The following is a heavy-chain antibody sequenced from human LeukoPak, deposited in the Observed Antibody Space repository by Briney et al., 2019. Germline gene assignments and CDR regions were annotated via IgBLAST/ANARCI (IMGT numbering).Heavy chain of an antibody. D-gene: IGHD6-6*01. CDR1: GFTFSSYS. J-gene: IGHJ4*02. V-gene: IGHV3-21*01. Sequence: PGGSLRLSCAASGFTFSSYSMNWVRQAPGKGLEWVSSISGSSSYIYYADSVKGRFTISRDNAKNSLYLQMNSLRAEDTAVYYCAREEYSSSPLDYWGQGTLVTVSS. CDR2: ISGSSSYI. CDR3: AREEYSSSPLDY.